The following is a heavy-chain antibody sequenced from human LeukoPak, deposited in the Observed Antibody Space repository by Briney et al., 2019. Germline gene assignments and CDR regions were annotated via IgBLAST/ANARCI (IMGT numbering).Heavy chain of an antibody. CDR2: ISWDGSST. CDR1: GFTFDDYV. CDR3: AKDRNSFGRYLGPDY. Sequence: GGSLRLSCAASGFTFDDYVFHWVRQPPGKGLEWVSLISWDGSSTSYADSVKGRFTMSRDNSKDSLYLQMNSLRGEDTALYYCAKDRNSFGRYLGPDYWGQGTLVTVSS. D-gene: IGHD7-27*01. J-gene: IGHJ4*02. V-gene: IGHV3-43D*03.